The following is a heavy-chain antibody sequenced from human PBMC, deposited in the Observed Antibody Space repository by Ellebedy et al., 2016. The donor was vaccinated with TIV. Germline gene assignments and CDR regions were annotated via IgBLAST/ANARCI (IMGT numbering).Heavy chain of an antibody. CDR1: GYPFTNYY. CDR2: IHPGAGST. V-gene: IGHV1-46*01. J-gene: IGHJ4*02. CDR3: ARDSSGTTFDF. D-gene: IGHD1-26*01. Sequence: AASVKVSCKASGYPFTNYYMYWVRQAPGHGLEWMGVIHPGAGSTNYAQNFQGRVTMTRDTSSTTVYMDLSSLRSEDTAVYYCARDSSGTTFDFWGQGTLVTVSS.